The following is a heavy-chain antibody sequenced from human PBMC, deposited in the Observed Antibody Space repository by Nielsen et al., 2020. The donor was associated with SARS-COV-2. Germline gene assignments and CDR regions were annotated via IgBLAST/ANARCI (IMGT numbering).Heavy chain of an antibody. CDR2: MNPNSGNT. CDR3: ARGQLWFGFFDL. D-gene: IGHD3-10*01. V-gene: IGHV1-8*01. CDR1: GYTFTSYD. J-gene: IGHJ2*01. Sequence: SVKVSCKASGYTFTSYDINWVRQATGQGLEWMGWMNPNSGNTGYAQKFQGRVTMTRNTSISTAYMELSSLRSEDTAVYYCARGQLWFGFFDLWGRGTLVTVSS.